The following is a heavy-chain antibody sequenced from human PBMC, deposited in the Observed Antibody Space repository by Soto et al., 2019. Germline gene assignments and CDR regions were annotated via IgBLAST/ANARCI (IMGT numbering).Heavy chain of an antibody. CDR1: GGTFSSYA. V-gene: IGHV1-69*13. Sequence: GASVKVSCKASGGTFSSYAISWVRQAPGQGLEWMGGIIPIFGTANYAQKFQGRVTITADESTSTAYMELSSLRSEDTAVYYCARTYYYDSSDDASDIWGQGTMVTVSS. J-gene: IGHJ3*02. CDR3: ARTYYYDSSDDASDI. CDR2: IIPIFGTA. D-gene: IGHD3-22*01.